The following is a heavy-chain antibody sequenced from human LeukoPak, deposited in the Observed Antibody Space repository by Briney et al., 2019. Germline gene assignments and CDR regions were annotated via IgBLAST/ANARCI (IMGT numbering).Heavy chain of an antibody. D-gene: IGHD2-2*01. V-gene: IGHV3-23*01. CDR3: AKGNAGHCTGTTCYPFDY. J-gene: IGHJ4*02. Sequence: GGSLRLSCAASGFTFSTYAMSYVRPVPGKGLEWVSAISGSDPGTYYADSVKGRFTISRDNSRNTLHLQMNSLRVEDTAIYYCAKGNAGHCTGTTCYPFDYWGQGTLVTVSS. CDR2: ISGSDPGT. CDR1: GFTFSTYA.